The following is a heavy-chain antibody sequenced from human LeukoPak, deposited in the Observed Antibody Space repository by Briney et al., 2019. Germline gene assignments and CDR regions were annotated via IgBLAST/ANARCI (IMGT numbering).Heavy chain of an antibody. J-gene: IGHJ4*02. Sequence: ASVKVSCRASGYTFTSYYMHWVRQAPGQGLEWMAIINPTGGSTGYAQKFQGRVTMTRDTSTSTVYMELSSLRSEDTAVCYCARDYYDSSGYYYKNDYWGQGTLVTVSS. V-gene: IGHV1-46*01. CDR3: ARDYYDSSGYYYKNDY. CDR1: GYTFTSYY. D-gene: IGHD3-22*01. CDR2: INPTGGST.